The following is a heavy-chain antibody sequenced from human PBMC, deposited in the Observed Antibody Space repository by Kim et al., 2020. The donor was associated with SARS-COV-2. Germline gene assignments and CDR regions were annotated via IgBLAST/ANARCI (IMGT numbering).Heavy chain of an antibody. J-gene: IGHJ6*03. CDR3: ARDPRAFCRYYYYYMDV. V-gene: IGHV4-59*01. Sequence: SETLSLTCSLSGGSISTYHLSWIRQPPEKGLEWIGSIYYTGSTNYNPSLKSRVTISADTSKNQFSLKLSSVTAADTAIYYCARDPRAFCRYYYYYMDV. CDR2: IYYTGST. CDR1: GGSISTYH.